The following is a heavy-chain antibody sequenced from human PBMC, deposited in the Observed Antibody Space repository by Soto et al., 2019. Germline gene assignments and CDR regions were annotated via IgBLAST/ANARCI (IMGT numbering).Heavy chain of an antibody. J-gene: IGHJ4*02. CDR3: ASHGSY. V-gene: IGHV4-39*01. Sequence: QLQLQESGPGLLKPSETLSLTCTVSGVSLRNSSYYWGWIRQPPGKGLEWIGTVYYSGKTYYHPSRKSRVTIAIDTSKNQCSLNLSSVTAADTAVYYCASHGSYWGQGTLVPVSS. CDR2: VYYSGKT. CDR1: GVSLRNSSYY.